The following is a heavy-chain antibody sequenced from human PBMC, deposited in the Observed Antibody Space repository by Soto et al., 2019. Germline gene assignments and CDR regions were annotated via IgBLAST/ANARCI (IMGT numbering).Heavy chain of an antibody. D-gene: IGHD3-10*01. V-gene: IGHV1-18*01. CDR3: ARDYYGSGRLNAHNWFDP. CDR1: GYRITSHG. CDR2: ISAYNGNT. J-gene: IGHJ5*02. Sequence: ASAKLSSAACGYRITSHGISWVRQAPEQGLEWMGWISAYNGNTNYAQKLQGRVTMTTDTSTSTAYMELRSLRSDDTAVYYCARDYYGSGRLNAHNWFDPWGQGTLVTVSS.